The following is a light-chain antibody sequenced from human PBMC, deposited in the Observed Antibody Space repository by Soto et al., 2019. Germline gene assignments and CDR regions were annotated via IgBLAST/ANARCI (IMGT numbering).Light chain of an antibody. Sequence: AIRMTQSPSSFSASTGDRVTITCRASQGISSYLAWYQHKPGKAPKLLIYAASTLQSGVPSGFSGSGSGTDFTLTISCLQSEDFATYYGQQYYSYPRTFGQGTKVEIK. CDR1: QGISSY. V-gene: IGKV1-8*01. J-gene: IGKJ1*01. CDR3: QQYYSYPRT. CDR2: AAS.